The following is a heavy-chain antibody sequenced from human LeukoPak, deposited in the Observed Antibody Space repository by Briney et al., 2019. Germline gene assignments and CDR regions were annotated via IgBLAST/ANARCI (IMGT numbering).Heavy chain of an antibody. D-gene: IGHD3-22*01. J-gene: IGHJ4*02. V-gene: IGHV3-74*01. CDR3: VGDWGYDSSGYWQKYFDT. CDR1: GFTFTTFR. Sequence: PGGSLRLSCATSGFTFTTFRMHWVRQAPGKGLVWVSRINHDGSSTNYADSVKGRFTISRDNAKNTVYLQMNSLRAEDKAVYYCVGDWGYDSSGYWQKYFDTWGQGTLVTVSS. CDR2: INHDGSST.